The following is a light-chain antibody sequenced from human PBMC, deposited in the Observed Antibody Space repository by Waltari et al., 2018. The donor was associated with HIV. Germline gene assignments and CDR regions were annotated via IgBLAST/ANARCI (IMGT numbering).Light chain of an antibody. CDR1: QTISTY. CDR3: QQSYNKVT. J-gene: IGKJ3*01. V-gene: IGKV1-39*01. Sequence: DIQMSQSPSSLSASLGDRVIITCRASQTISTYVNWYQHKSGRAPHLLIYAASSLQIGVPSRFSGSGSGTDFTLTIDSLQAEDFATYYCQQSYNKVTFGPGTRV. CDR2: AAS.